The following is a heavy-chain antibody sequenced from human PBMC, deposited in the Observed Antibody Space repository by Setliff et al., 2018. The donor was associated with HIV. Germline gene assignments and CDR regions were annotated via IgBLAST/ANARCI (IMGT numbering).Heavy chain of an antibody. D-gene: IGHD5-12*01. CDR2: IYYSGST. J-gene: IGHJ6*03. Sequence: SETLSLTCTVSGGSISSGGYYWSWIRRHPGKGLEWIGYIYYSGSTYYNPSLKSRVTISIDTSKNQFSLKLSSVTAADTAVYYCARGLVVVTDSDYDTNYYYYYMDVWGKGTTVTVSS. CDR3: ARGLVVVTDSDYDTNYYYYYMDV. CDR1: GGSISSGGYY. V-gene: IGHV4-31*03.